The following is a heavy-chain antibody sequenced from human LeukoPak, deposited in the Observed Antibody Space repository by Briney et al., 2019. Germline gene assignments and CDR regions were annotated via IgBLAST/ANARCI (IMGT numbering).Heavy chain of an antibody. V-gene: IGHV1-69*05. D-gene: IGHD3-10*01. CDR2: IIPTFGTA. CDR1: GGTFSSYA. J-gene: IGHJ4*02. Sequence: SVKVSCKASGGTFSSYAISWVRQAPGQGLEWMGGIIPTFGTANYAQKFQGRVTITTDESTSTAYMELSSLRSEDTAVYYCAWGVVRGVIITFDYWGQGTLATVSS. CDR3: AWGVVRGVIITFDY.